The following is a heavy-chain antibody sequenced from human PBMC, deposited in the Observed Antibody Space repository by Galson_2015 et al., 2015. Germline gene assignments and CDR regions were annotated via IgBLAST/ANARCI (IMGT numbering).Heavy chain of an antibody. CDR2: ISGSGDNT. CDR1: GFTFTNFA. CDR3: AKVRYYGSGTYSLNWFDP. D-gene: IGHD3-10*01. Sequence: SLRLSCAASGFTFTNFAMSWVRQAPGKGLEWVSAISGSGDNTYYADSVKARFTISRDNSRNTLYLQMNSLRAEDTAAYYCAKVRYYGSGTYSLNWFDPWGQGTLVTVS. V-gene: IGHV3-23*01. J-gene: IGHJ5*02.